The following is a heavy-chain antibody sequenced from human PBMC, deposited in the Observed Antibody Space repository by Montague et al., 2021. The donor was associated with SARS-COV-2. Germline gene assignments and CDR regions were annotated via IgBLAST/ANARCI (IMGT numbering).Heavy chain of an antibody. CDR2: IYYSGNT. CDR3: ASLGSPAYCGGDCYLRDYGMDV. Sequence: SETLSLTCTVSGGSITSSAYYCSWIRQSPGKGLEWIGTIYYSGNTYSNPSLTSRVTISMDTSKSQVSLKINSVTAADTAVYFCASLGSPAYCGGDCYLRDYGMDVWGQGTRVTVSS. J-gene: IGHJ6*02. CDR1: GGSITSSAYY. V-gene: IGHV4-39*01. D-gene: IGHD2-21*02.